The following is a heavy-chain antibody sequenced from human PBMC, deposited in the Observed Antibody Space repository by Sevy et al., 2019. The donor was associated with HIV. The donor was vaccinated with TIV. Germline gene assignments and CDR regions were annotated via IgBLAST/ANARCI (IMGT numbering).Heavy chain of an antibody. CDR2: ISYDGSNK. D-gene: IGHD2-2*02. Sequence: GGSLRLSCAASGFTFSSYAMHWVRQAPGKGLEWVAVISYDGSNKYYADSVKGRFTISRDNSKNTLYLQMNSLRAEDTAVYYCARTKGTHCSSTSCYKGYGMDVWGQGTTITVSS. CDR3: ARTKGTHCSSTSCYKGYGMDV. J-gene: IGHJ6*02. CDR1: GFTFSSYA. V-gene: IGHV3-30-3*01.